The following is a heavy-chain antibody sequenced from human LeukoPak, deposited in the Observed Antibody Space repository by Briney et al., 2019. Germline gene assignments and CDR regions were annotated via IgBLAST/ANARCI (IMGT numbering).Heavy chain of an antibody. Sequence: PGRSLRLSCAASGFTFSAYGMHWVRQAPGKGLEWVAVVWYDGGNKYCADSVKGRFTVSRDNSKNTLYLQMNSLRVEDTALYYCARDLNLPDAFDVWGQGTVVTVSS. CDR2: VWYDGGNK. V-gene: IGHV3-33*01. CDR3: ARDLNLPDAFDV. J-gene: IGHJ3*01. D-gene: IGHD1-14*01. CDR1: GFTFSAYG.